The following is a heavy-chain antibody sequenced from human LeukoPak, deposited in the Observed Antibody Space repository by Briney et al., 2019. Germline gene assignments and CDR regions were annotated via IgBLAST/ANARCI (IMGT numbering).Heavy chain of an antibody. D-gene: IGHD1-1*01. CDR3: TRDGVQGYFDN. CDR2: INSDGSST. J-gene: IGHJ4*02. Sequence: PGGSLRLSCAASGFTFSSYWMYWVRQAPGKGLVWVSRINSDGSSTSYADSVKGRFTISRDNAENTLYLQMNSLRGEDTAVYYCTRDGVQGYFDNWGQGPLVTVSS. CDR1: GFTFSSYW. V-gene: IGHV3-74*01.